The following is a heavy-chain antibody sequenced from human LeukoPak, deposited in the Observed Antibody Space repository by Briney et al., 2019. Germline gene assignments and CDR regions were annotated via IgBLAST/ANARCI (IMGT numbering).Heavy chain of an antibody. J-gene: IGHJ4*02. CDR3: AKDQDSSGYYYFGLNNDY. Sequence: HPGGSLRLSCAASGFTFSSYAMSWVRQAPGKGLEWVSAISGSGGSTYYADSVKGRFTISRDNSKNTLYLQMNSLRAEDTAVYYCAKDQDSSGYYYFGLNNDYWGQGTLVTVSS. CDR2: ISGSGGST. V-gene: IGHV3-23*01. CDR1: GFTFSSYA. D-gene: IGHD3-22*01.